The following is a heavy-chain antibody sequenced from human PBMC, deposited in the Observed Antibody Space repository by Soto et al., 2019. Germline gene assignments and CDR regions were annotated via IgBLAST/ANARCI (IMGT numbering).Heavy chain of an antibody. J-gene: IGHJ4*02. CDR3: ATLASVQLERSDY. V-gene: IGHV3-74*01. Sequence: GGSVRLACAASGLTRSSDWMHWVRQAPGKGLVWVSRINSDGSSTSYADSVKGRFTISRDNAKNTPYLQMNSLRAEDTAVYYCATLASVQLERSDYWGPGTLVTVFS. CDR1: GLTRSSDW. CDR2: INSDGSST. D-gene: IGHD1-1*01.